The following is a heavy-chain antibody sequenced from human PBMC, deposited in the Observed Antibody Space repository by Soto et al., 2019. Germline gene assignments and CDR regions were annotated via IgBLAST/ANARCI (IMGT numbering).Heavy chain of an antibody. D-gene: IGHD3-22*01. Sequence: EVQLVESGGGLVQPGGSLKLSCAASGFTFSGSAMHWIRQASGKGLEWVGRIRSKANSDATAYAASVKGRFTISRDDSKNTAYLQLNSLKTEDTAVYYCTGYYYDSSGYNPFDYWGQGTLVTVSS. CDR2: IRSKANSDAT. CDR1: GFTFSGSA. V-gene: IGHV3-73*02. J-gene: IGHJ4*02. CDR3: TGYYYDSSGYNPFDY.